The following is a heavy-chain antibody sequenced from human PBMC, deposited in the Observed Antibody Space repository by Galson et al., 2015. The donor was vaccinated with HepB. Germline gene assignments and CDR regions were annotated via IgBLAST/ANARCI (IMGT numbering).Heavy chain of an antibody. V-gene: IGHV3-11*06. CDR1: GFSFSDYY. Sequence: SLRLSCAVSGFSFSDYYMSWIRQAPRKGLEWISYISSNTLYTNYADSVKGRFTISRDNAKNSSFLQINGLRAEDTAVYYCARVADADYGDHTHFDSWGQGTLVTVSS. D-gene: IGHD4-17*01. CDR2: ISSNTLYT. CDR3: ARVADADYGDHTHFDS. J-gene: IGHJ4*02.